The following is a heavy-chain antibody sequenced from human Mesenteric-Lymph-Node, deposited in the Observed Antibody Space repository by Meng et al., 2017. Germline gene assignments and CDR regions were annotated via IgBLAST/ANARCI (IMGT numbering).Heavy chain of an antibody. J-gene: IGHJ4*02. V-gene: IGHV1-2*02. CDR3: ARDPGGSGSHLKYYFDY. CDR2: INPNSGGT. CDR1: GYTFTSYY. D-gene: IGHD3-10*01. Sequence: ASVKVSCKASGYTFTSYYMHWVRQAPGQGLEWMGWINPNSGGTNYAQKFQGRVTMTRDTSTSTVYMELSSLRSEDTAVYYCARDPGGSGSHLKYYFDYWGQGTLVTVSS.